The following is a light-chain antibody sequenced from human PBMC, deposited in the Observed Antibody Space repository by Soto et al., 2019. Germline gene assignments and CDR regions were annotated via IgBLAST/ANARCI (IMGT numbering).Light chain of an antibody. CDR2: DVS. Sequence: DIQMTQSPSALSASVGATVTITGRASQSITASLAWYQHKPGEAPKLLIYDVSSLETGVPSRFSGSGSGTEFSLTIRGLQPDDFATYYCQQYDSFSSTFGQGTRLEIK. CDR1: QSITAS. CDR3: QQYDSFSST. V-gene: IGKV1-5*01. J-gene: IGKJ5*01.